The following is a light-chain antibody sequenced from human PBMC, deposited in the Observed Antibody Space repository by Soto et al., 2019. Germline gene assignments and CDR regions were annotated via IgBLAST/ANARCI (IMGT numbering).Light chain of an antibody. CDR2: EVS. CDR3: NSRGGSRPYYV. J-gene: IGLJ1*01. V-gene: IGLV2-14*01. CDR1: SSDIGAYNS. Sequence: QSALTQPASVSGSPGQSITISCTGTSSDIGAYNSVSWYQQYPGRAPKLMIYEVSNRPSGVSARFSASKSGNTASLTISGLQAEDEADYYCNSRGGSRPYYVFXTGTKVTVL.